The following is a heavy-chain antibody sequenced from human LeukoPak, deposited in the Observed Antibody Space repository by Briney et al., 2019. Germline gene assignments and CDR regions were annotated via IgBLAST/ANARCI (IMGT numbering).Heavy chain of an antibody. D-gene: IGHD6-19*01. V-gene: IGHV1-69*06. Sequence: SVKLSCEASGGTFSSYAISWVRQAPGQGLEWMGGIIPIFGTANYAQKFQGRVTITADKSTSTAYMELSSLRSEDTAVYYCAREYSSGESYAFDIWGQGTMASVSS. CDR2: IIPIFGTA. CDR3: AREYSSGESYAFDI. J-gene: IGHJ3*02. CDR1: GGTFSSYA.